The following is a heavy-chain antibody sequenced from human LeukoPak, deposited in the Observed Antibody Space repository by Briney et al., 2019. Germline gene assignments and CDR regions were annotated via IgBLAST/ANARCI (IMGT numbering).Heavy chain of an antibody. J-gene: IGHJ5*02. D-gene: IGHD2-2*02. CDR1: GYTFTDYY. V-gene: IGHV1-2*02. Sequence: EASVKVSCKASGYTFTDYYMHWVRQAPGQGLELMGWINPNNGVTKYAQKFQGRVTMTRDTSFSTASMELSSLRSDDTAVYYCARSHLLYGFDPWGQGTLVTVSS. CDR2: INPNNGVT. CDR3: ARSHLLYGFDP.